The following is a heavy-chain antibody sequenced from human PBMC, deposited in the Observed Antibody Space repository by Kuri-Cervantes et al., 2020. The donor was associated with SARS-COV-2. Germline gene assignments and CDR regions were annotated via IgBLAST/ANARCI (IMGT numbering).Heavy chain of an antibody. CDR1: GFRFSSYW. CDR3: ARDQVDADY. V-gene: IGHV3-7*01. Sequence: LSLTCAASGFRFSSYWMTWIRQAPGKGLEWVANIMQDGSETYYVDSVEGRFTISRDNGKKSLYLQMNSLRAEDAAVYYCARDQVDADYWGQGTLVTVSS. CDR2: IMQDGSET. D-gene: IGHD2-15*01. J-gene: IGHJ4*02.